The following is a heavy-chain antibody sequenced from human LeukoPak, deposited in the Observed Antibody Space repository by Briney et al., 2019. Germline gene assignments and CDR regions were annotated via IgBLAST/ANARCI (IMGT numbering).Heavy chain of an antibody. V-gene: IGHV3-23*01. D-gene: IGHD6-19*01. J-gene: IGHJ3*02. CDR1: GFTFNNYA. CDR2: ISGDGVSP. CDR3: AKALSSGWYGAFDI. Sequence: QSGGSLRLSCAASGFTFNNYALAWVRQTPEKGLECVSAISGDGVSPYYVDSVRGRFTISRDNSKNTLYLQMNSLRAEDTAVYYCAKALSSGWYGAFDIWGQGTMVTVSS.